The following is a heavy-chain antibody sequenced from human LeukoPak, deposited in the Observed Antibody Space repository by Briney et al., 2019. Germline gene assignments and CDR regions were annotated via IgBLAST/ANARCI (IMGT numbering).Heavy chain of an antibody. J-gene: IGHJ4*02. CDR3: ASFRISGGMVRGVISY. CDR1: GFTFSSYS. V-gene: IGHV3-48*04. Sequence: PGGSLRLSCAASGFTFSSYSMNWVRQAPGKGLEWVSYISSSSSTIYYADSVKGRFTISRDNAKNSLYLQMNSLRAEDTAVYYCASFRISGGMVRGVISYWGQGTLVTVSS. D-gene: IGHD3-10*01. CDR2: ISSSSSTI.